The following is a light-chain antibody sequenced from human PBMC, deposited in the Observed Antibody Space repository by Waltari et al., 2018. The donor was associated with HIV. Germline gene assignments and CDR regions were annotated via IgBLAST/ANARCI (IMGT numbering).Light chain of an antibody. CDR2: DVS. CDR3: ESYTSTSVWV. CDR1: SNDVGGYNY. V-gene: IGLV2-14*03. Sequence: SALTQPASVSGSPGQSITIPCTGSSNDVGGYNYVSWYQQHPGKAPRLMIYDVSTRPSGVADRFSGSKSGDTASLAISGLQPEDEADYYCESYTSTSVWVFGGGTRLTVL. J-gene: IGLJ3*02.